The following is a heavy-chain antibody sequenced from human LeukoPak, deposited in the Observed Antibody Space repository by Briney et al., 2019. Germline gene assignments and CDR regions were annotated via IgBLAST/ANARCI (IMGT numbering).Heavy chain of an antibody. CDR1: GGSISSGGYY. Sequence: SETLSLTCTVSGGSISSGGYYWSWIRQHPGKGLEWIGYIYYSGSTYYNPSLKSRVTISVDTSKNQFSLKLSSVTAADTAVYYCAREDPRRGITFDYWGQGTLVTVSS. V-gene: IGHV4-31*03. J-gene: IGHJ4*02. CDR2: IYYSGST. D-gene: IGHD3-16*01. CDR3: AREDPRRGITFDY.